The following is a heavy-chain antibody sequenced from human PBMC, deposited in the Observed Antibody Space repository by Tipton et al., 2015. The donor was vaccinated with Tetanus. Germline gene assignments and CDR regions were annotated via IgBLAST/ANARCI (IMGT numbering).Heavy chain of an antibody. V-gene: IGHV3-53*01. CDR3: GGFSFSDDLDI. CDR1: GSTVSNSY. J-gene: IGHJ3*02. D-gene: IGHD2-15*01. Sequence: SLRLSCAASGSTVSNSYMTWVRQAPGKGLEWVSSIFNYGGTYSADSAKGRFTISRDNSKNTLYLQMNSLRAEDTAVYYCGGFSFSDDLDIWGRGTMVTVSS. CDR2: IFNYGGT.